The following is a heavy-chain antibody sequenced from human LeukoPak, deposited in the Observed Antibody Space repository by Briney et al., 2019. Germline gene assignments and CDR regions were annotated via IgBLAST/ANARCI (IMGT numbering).Heavy chain of an antibody. CDR3: ARAGGGYDSSGYYHTGPIDY. J-gene: IGHJ4*02. CDR1: GGSISSYY. CDR2: IYYSGST. D-gene: IGHD3-22*01. V-gene: IGHV4-59*01. Sequence: KASETPSLTCSVSGGSISSYYWSWIRQPPGKGLEWIGYIYYSGSTNYNPSLKSRVTISVDTSKNQFSLKLSSVTAADTAVYYCARAGGGYDSSGYYHTGPIDYWGQGTLVTVST.